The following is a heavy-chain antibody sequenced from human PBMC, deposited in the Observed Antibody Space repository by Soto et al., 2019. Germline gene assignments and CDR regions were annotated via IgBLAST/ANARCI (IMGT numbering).Heavy chain of an antibody. J-gene: IGHJ3*02. CDR2: IIPILGIA. V-gene: IGHV1-69*02. D-gene: IGHD3-10*01. Sequence: GASVKVSCKASGYTFTGYYMHWVRQAPGQGLEWMGRIIPILGIANYAQKFQGRVTITADKSTSTAYMELSSLRSEDTAVYYCARPLYYGSGSYRPNDAFDIWGQVTMVTVSS. CDR1: GYTFTGYY. CDR3: ARPLYYGSGSYRPNDAFDI.